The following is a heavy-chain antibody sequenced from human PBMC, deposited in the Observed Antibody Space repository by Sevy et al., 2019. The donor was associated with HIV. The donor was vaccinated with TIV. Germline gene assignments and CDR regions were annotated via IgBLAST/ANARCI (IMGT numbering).Heavy chain of an antibody. Sequence: GGSLKLSFPAPGFPFNDHAMHWVRQVPGKGRGWFSGVSWNSRNIGFADSVKGRLTISRDNARHFLYLEMNSLRPEDTALYYCAKDINRGCDGVNCYSYYYYFYGLDVWGQGTTVTVSS. CDR2: VSWNSRNI. V-gene: IGHV3-9*01. J-gene: IGHJ6*02. CDR1: GFPFNDHA. D-gene: IGHD2-21*01. CDR3: AKDINRGCDGVNCYSYYYYFYGLDV.